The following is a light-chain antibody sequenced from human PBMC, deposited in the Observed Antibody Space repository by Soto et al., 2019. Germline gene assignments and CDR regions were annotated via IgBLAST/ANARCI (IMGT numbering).Light chain of an antibody. CDR3: QQRTNWPPTHT. J-gene: IGKJ2*01. Sequence: EIVLTQSPATLSLSPGERATLSCRASQSIATFFTWYQQKPGQPPRLLLYDASKRATGIPARFSGSGAGTDFSLTISSLEPDDFAIYYCQQRTNWPPTHTFGQGTKLEIK. CDR1: QSIATF. CDR2: DAS. V-gene: IGKV3-11*01.